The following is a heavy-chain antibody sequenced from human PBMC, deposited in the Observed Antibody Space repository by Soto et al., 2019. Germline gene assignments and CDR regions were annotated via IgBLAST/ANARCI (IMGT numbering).Heavy chain of an antibody. D-gene: IGHD6-19*01. CDR2: IYPGYSHT. Sequence: EVQLVQSGAEVKKPGESLKISCKGSGYSFTNYWIGWVRQMPGKGLEWMGIIYPGYSHTRYSPSFQGQVTISADKSISTAYLQWSSLKASDTAMYYCARQGYSSGWYHGFDPWGQGTLVTVSS. CDR3: ARQGYSSGWYHGFDP. V-gene: IGHV5-51*01. CDR1: GYSFTNYW. J-gene: IGHJ5*02.